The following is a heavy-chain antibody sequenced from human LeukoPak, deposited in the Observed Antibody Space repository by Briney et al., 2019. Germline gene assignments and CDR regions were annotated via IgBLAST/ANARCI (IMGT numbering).Heavy chain of an antibody. CDR2: IKQDGSEK. D-gene: IGHD2-2*01. CDR1: GFTFSSYW. CDR3: ARPPRCCSSTSCYPIYFQH. J-gene: IGHJ1*01. Sequence: GGSLRLSCAASGFTFSSYWMSWVRQAPGKGLEWVANIKQDGSEKYYVDSVKGRFTISRDNAKNSLYLQMNSLRAEDTAVYYCARPPRCCSSTSCYPIYFQHWGQGTLVTVSS. V-gene: IGHV3-7*03.